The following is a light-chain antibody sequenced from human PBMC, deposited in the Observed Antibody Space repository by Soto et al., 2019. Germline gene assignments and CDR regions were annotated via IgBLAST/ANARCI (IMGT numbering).Light chain of an antibody. Sequence: QSVLTQPASVSGSPGQSITISRTGTSSDVGSYDLVSWYQQYPGKAPKLLILEVTKRPSGVSDRFSGSKSGNTASLTISGLLAEDYFFYYGGAYAGNTFFYVCATGPKVTVL. J-gene: IGLJ1*01. CDR1: SSDVGSYDL. CDR2: EVT. CDR3: GAYAGNTFFYV. V-gene: IGLV2-23*02.